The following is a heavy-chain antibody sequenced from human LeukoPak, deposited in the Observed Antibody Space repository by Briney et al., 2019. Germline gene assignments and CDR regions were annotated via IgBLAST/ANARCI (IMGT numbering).Heavy chain of an antibody. CDR3: TTDKGRYCSGDCSSDY. J-gene: IGHJ4*02. V-gene: IGHV3-15*01. CDR1: GFTFSYAW. CDR2: IKSKTNGGTT. Sequence: GGSLRLSCAASGFTFSYAWMSWVRQPPGKGLEWVGRIKSKTNGGTTDYAAPVKGRFIISRDDSKNTLYLQMNSLKNEDTAMYYCTTDKGRYCSGDCSSDYWGQGTLVTVSS. D-gene: IGHD2-21*02.